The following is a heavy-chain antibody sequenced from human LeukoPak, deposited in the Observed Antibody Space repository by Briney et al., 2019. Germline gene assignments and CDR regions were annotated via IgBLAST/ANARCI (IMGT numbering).Heavy chain of an antibody. Sequence: GGSLRLSCAASGFTFSNAWMSWVRQAPGKGLEWVGRIKSKTDGGTTDYAAPVKGRFTISRDDSKNTLYLQMNSLKTEDTAVYYCTSSGLRYFDWLLSWGQGTLVTVSS. D-gene: IGHD3-9*01. J-gene: IGHJ4*02. CDR1: GFTFSNAW. CDR2: IKSKTDGGTT. CDR3: TSSGLRYFDWLLS. V-gene: IGHV3-15*01.